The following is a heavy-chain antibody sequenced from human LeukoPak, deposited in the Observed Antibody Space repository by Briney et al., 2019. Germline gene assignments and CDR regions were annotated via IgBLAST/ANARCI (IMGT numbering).Heavy chain of an antibody. CDR1: DGSFSGYY. D-gene: IGHD2-21*02. CDR2: INHSGST. V-gene: IGHV4-34*01. Sequence: SETLSLTCAVYDGSFSGYYWSWIRQPPGKGLEWIGEINHSGSTNYNPSLKSRVTISVDTSKNQFSLKLSSVTAADTAVYYCARGPPSSDIVVVTAIPVFDYWGQGTLVTVSS. J-gene: IGHJ4*02. CDR3: ARGPPSSDIVVVTAIPVFDY.